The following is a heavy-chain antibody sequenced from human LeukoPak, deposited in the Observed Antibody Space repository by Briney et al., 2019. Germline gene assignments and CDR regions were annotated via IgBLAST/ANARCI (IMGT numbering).Heavy chain of an antibody. V-gene: IGHV3-21*01. J-gene: IGHJ6*02. CDR1: GFTFSIYS. D-gene: IGHD3-10*01. CDR3: AGGSVILLWFGELLSPNYGMDV. Sequence: GGSLRLSCAASGFTFSIYSMNWVRQAPGKVLEWVSSISSSSNYIYYADSMKGRFTISRDNAKTSLSLQMTSLRAEDTAVYYCAGGSVILLWFGELLSPNYGMDVWGQGTTVTVSS. CDR2: ISSSSNYI.